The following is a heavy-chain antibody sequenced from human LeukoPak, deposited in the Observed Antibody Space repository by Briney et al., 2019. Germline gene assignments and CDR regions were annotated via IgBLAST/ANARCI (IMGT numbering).Heavy chain of an antibody. CDR3: ARGSTVTTH. Sequence: PSETLSLTCSVSGGSISSYFWSWLRQPAGKGLEWIGRIHTSASTEYNPSLKSRVTMSVDTPKNQFSLKLSSVTAAGTAVYYCARGSTVTTHWGQGTLVTVSS. J-gene: IGHJ4*02. CDR1: GGSISSYF. D-gene: IGHD4-17*01. V-gene: IGHV4-4*07. CDR2: IHTSAST.